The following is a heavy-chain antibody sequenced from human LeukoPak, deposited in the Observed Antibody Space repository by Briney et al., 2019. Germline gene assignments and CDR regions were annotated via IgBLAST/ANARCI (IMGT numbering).Heavy chain of an antibody. CDR3: ARVGYSSSWYPKPFDY. V-gene: IGHV4-59*01. J-gene: IGHJ4*02. CDR1: GGSISSYY. D-gene: IGHD6-13*01. Sequence: SETLSLTCTVSGGSISSYYWSWIRQPPGKGLEWIGYIYYSGSTNYNPSLKSRVTISVDTSKNQFSLKLSSVTAADTAVYYCARVGYSSSWYPKPFDYWGQGTLVTVSS. CDR2: IYYSGST.